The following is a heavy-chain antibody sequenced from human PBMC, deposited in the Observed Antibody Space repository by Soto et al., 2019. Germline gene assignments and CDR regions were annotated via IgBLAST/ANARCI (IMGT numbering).Heavy chain of an antibody. CDR2: ISGSGGST. D-gene: IGHD6-6*01. J-gene: IGHJ6*02. V-gene: IGHV3-23*01. CDR1: GFTFSSYA. CDR3: AKVAGEQLRHYYYYGMDV. Sequence: EVQLLESGGGLAQPGGSLTLSCAASGFTFSSYAMSWVRQAPGKGLEWVSAISGSGGSTHYADSVKGRFTVSRDNSKTTQYLQMNSLRAEDTAVYYGAKVAGEQLRHYYYYGMDVWGQGTTVTVSS.